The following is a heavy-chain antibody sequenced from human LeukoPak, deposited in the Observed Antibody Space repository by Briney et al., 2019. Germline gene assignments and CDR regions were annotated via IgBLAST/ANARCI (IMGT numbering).Heavy chain of an antibody. CDR3: TRGSSGRRDN. Sequence: ASVKVSCKASGYTFTSCDINWVRQATGQGLEWMGWMNPNSGNIGYGQSFQGRITMTRGISIGTAYMELSNLTSEDTAIYYCTRGSSGRRDNWGQGTLVTVSA. CDR1: GYTFTSCD. J-gene: IGHJ4*02. V-gene: IGHV1-8*01. CDR2: MNPNSGNI. D-gene: IGHD6-19*01.